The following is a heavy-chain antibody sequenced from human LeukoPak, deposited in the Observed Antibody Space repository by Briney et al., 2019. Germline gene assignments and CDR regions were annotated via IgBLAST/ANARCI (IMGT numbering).Heavy chain of an antibody. D-gene: IGHD3-10*01. V-gene: IGHV3-74*01. Sequence: PGGSLRLSCSASGFTFPTYWMIWVRLVRGEWLVYVSHMNHDGTTTNYTDSVKGRFTMSRDNARNTVFLQMDSLRAEDTAVYYCGRDNYGSIDYWGQGILVTVSS. CDR2: MNHDGTTT. J-gene: IGHJ4*02. CDR3: GRDNYGSIDY. CDR1: GFTFPTYW.